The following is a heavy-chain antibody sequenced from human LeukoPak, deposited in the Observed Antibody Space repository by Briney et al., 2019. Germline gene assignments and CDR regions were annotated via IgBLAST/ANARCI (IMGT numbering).Heavy chain of an antibody. Sequence: GGSLRHSCAASGFTFSIHMMPGVRQAPGKGLVCVSSRSSGSRYIYYADSVRRPFTISRDNAKNSLYLLMNSLRAEDTAVYYCARDRPTGASRLFVVQWGQGTLVTVSS. D-gene: IGHD3-3*01. CDR1: GFTFSIHM. CDR2: RSSGSRYI. CDR3: ARDRPTGASRLFVVQ. J-gene: IGHJ4*02. V-gene: IGHV3-21*01.